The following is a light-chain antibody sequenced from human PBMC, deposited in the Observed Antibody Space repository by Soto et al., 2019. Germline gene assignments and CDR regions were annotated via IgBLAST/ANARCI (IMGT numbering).Light chain of an antibody. CDR2: DAS. Sequence: MTQSLASLSASVSDRVTITCQASQNINNYLNWYQQKPGRAPKLLIYDASNLEAGVPSRFRGSGSGTDFTFTSSRLQTEDVATYCCLQADNLPTFCQGALLEI. CDR3: LQADNLPT. V-gene: IGKV1-33*01. CDR1: QNINNY. J-gene: IGKJ5*01.